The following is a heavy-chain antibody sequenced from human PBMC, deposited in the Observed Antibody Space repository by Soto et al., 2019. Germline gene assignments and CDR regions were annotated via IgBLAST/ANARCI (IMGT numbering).Heavy chain of an antibody. CDR1: GFTFSHYA. J-gene: IGHJ3*02. CDR2: ISGSGSTT. CDR3: AKDNTAGGPTWGDAFDI. Sequence: EVQLLESGGGLVQPGGSLRLSCAASGFTFSHYAMSWVRQAPGKGLEWVSDISGSGSTTFYADSVKGRFTISRDNSKNTLSLQKNSLRAEDTAMYYCAKDNTAGGPTWGDAFDIWGQGTMVTVAS. D-gene: IGHD3-16*01. V-gene: IGHV3-23*01.